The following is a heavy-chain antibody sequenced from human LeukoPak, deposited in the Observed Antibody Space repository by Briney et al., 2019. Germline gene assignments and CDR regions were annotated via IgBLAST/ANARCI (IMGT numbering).Heavy chain of an antibody. D-gene: IGHD6-19*01. V-gene: IGHV1-46*01. Sequence: ASVKVSCKASGYTFTSYYMHWVRQAPGQGLEWMGVINLSGGSTTYAQKFQGRVTMSRDTSTSTVYMELSSLRSEDTAVYYCAIIGALPSYSSGWYYFDYWGQGTLVTVSS. CDR2: INLSGGST. J-gene: IGHJ4*02. CDR1: GYTFTSYY. CDR3: AIIGALPSYSSGWYYFDY.